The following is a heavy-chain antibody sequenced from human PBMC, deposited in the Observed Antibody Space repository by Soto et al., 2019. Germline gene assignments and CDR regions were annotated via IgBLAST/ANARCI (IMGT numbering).Heavy chain of an antibody. Sequence: ASVKVSCKASGGTFSSYAISWVRQAPGQGLEWMGGIIPIFGTANYAQKFQGRVTITADESTSTAYMELSSLRSEDTAVYYCASLTTVTTVYYGMDVWGQGTTVTVSS. CDR3: ASLTTVTTVYYGMDV. J-gene: IGHJ6*02. D-gene: IGHD4-17*01. CDR2: IIPIFGTA. CDR1: GGTFSSYA. V-gene: IGHV1-69*13.